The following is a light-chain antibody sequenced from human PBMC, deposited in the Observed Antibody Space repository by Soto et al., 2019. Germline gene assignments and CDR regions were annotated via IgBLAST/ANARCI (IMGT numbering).Light chain of an antibody. V-gene: IGKV3-20*01. CDR3: QQYGSSPWT. Sequence: EIVLTQSPGTLSLSPGERATLSCRASQRVSSSFLAWYQQKPGQAPRLLIYGASIRAPGIPDRFSGSGSGTDFTLTISRVEPEDFAVYYCQQYGSSPWTFGQGTKVEI. CDR1: QRVSSSF. CDR2: GAS. J-gene: IGKJ1*01.